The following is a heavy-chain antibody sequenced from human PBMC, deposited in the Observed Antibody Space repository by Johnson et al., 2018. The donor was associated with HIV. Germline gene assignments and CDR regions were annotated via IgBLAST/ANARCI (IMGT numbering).Heavy chain of an antibody. J-gene: IGHJ3*02. CDR3: ATYNFWSSYAFDI. Sequence: VQLVESGGGLVQPGGSLRLSCAEYGFTVSSSSMSWVRQAPGKGLEWVSVLYSRGGSYYVDSVRGRFTISRDNSKRKLYLQMDRLTAEDTAVYYCATYNFWSSYAFDIWGQGTTVTVSS. V-gene: IGHV3-66*01. CDR2: LYSRGGS. D-gene: IGHD3-3*01. CDR1: GFTVSSSS.